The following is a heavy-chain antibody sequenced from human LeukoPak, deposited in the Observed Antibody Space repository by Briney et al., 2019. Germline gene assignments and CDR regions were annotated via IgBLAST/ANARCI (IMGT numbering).Heavy chain of an antibody. CDR2: IYYSGST. V-gene: IGHV4-59*01. D-gene: IGHD3-3*01. Sequence: SETLSLTCTVSGGSISSYYWSWIRQPPGKGLEWIGYIYYSGSTNYNPSLKSRVTISVDTSKNQFSLKLSSVTAADTAVYYCARVPLRFLEDHYYYYYMDVWGKGTTVTVSS. CDR1: GGSISSYY. J-gene: IGHJ6*03. CDR3: ARVPLRFLEDHYYYYYMDV.